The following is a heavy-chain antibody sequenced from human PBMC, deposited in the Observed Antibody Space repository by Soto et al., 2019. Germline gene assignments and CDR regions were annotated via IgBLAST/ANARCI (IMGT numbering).Heavy chain of an antibody. V-gene: IGHV3-7*01. D-gene: IGHD3-16*01. Sequence: EVQLAESGGGLVQPGWSLRLSCAASGFTFSTYWMTWVRQPPGKGLEWVANMDQDGSETYYVDSVRGRFTVSRDNAKNSLYLQMNSLRVEDTAVYYCVCGGNFFIYWGQGTLVTVSP. CDR1: GFTFSTYW. CDR2: MDQDGSET. J-gene: IGHJ4*02. CDR3: VCGGNFFIY.